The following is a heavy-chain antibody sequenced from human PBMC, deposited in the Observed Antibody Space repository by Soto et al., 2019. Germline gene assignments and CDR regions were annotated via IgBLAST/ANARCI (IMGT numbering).Heavy chain of an antibody. V-gene: IGHV3-7*01. D-gene: IGHD3-10*01. CDR1: GFTFSSYW. CDR3: AKEGITMVRGVTTYYFDY. J-gene: IGHJ4*02. Sequence: GGSLRLSCAASGFTFSSYWMSWVRQAPGKGLEWVANIKQDGSEKYYVDSVKGRFTISGDNAKNSLYLQMNSLRAEDTAVYYCAKEGITMVRGVTTYYFDYWGQGTLVTVSS. CDR2: IKQDGSEK.